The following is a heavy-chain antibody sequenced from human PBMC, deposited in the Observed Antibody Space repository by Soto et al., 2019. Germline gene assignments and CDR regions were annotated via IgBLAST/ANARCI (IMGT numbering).Heavy chain of an antibody. D-gene: IGHD1-26*01. J-gene: IGHJ6*02. CDR2: MNPNSGNT. V-gene: IGHV1-8*01. Sequence: ASVKVSCKASGYTFTSYDINWVRQATGQGLEWMGWMNPNSGNTGYAQKFQGRVTMTRNTSISTAYMELSSLRSEDTAVYYCARSGRYHLVYYYYGMDVWGQGTTVTVSS. CDR3: ARSGRYHLVYYYYGMDV. CDR1: GYTFTSYD.